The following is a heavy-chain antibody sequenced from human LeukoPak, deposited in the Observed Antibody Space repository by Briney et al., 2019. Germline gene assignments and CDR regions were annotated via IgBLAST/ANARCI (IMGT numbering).Heavy chain of an antibody. CDR2: INPNSGGT. V-gene: IGHV1-2*02. D-gene: IGHD1-26*01. CDR3: ANIAVVGATNAY. CDR1: GYTFTGYY. Sequence: GASMKVSCKASGYTFTGYYMHWVRQAPGQGLEWMGWINPNSGGTNYAQKFQGRVTMTRDTSISTAYMELSRLRSDDTAVYYCANIAVVGATNAYWGQGTLVTVSS. J-gene: IGHJ4*02.